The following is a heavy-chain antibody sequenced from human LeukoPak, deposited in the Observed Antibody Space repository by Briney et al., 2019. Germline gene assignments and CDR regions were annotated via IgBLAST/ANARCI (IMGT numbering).Heavy chain of an antibody. J-gene: IGHJ3*02. V-gene: IGHV3-21*01. CDR3: ARAVGVTAIHNAFDI. CDR1: GFTFSSYS. Sequence: GGSLRLSCAASGFTFSSYSMNWVRQAPGKGLEWVSSISSSSSYIYYADSVKGRFTISRDNSKNTLYLQMNSLRAEDTAVYYCARAVGVTAIHNAFDIWGQGTMVTVSS. CDR2: ISSSSSYI. D-gene: IGHD2-21*02.